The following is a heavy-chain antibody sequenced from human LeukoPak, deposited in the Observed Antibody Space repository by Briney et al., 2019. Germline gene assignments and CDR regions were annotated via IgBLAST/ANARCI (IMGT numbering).Heavy chain of an antibody. CDR1: GFTFSSYA. V-gene: IGHV3-23*01. CDR3: AKDNWVAWYYDFWSGYSEDY. D-gene: IGHD3-3*01. J-gene: IGHJ4*02. CDR2: ISGSGGST. Sequence: PGGPLRLSCAASGFTFSSYAMSWVRQAPGKGLEWVSAISGSGGSTYYADSVKGRFTISRDNSKNTLYLQMNSLRAEDTAVYYCAKDNWVAWYYDFWSGYSEDYWGQGTLVTVSS.